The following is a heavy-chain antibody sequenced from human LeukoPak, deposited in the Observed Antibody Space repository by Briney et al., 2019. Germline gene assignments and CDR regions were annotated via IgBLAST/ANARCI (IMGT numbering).Heavy chain of an antibody. V-gene: IGHV4-39*07. J-gene: IGHJ4*02. CDR1: GGSISSSSYY. D-gene: IGHD1-14*01. CDR3: ARGNPSIALDY. CDR2: IYYSGST. Sequence: SETLSLTCTVSGGSISSSSYYWGWIRQPPGKGLEWIGSIYYSGSTYYNPSLKSRVTISVDTSKNQFSLKLSSVTAADTAVYYCARGNPSIALDYWGQGTLVTVSS.